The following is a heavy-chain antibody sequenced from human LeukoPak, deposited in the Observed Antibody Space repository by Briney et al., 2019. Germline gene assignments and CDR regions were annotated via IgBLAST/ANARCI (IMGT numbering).Heavy chain of an antibody. CDR2: IKKDGSEK. CDR3: ARDTYGYQLLPAD. CDR1: GFTFSIYW. D-gene: IGHD2-2*01. J-gene: IGHJ4*02. Sequence: GGSLRLSCAASGFTFSIYWMSWVRQAPGKGLEWVANIKKDGSEKYYVDSVKGRFTISRDNAKNLLYLQMNSLRAEDTAVYFCARDTYGYQLLPADWGQGTLVTVSS. V-gene: IGHV3-7*03.